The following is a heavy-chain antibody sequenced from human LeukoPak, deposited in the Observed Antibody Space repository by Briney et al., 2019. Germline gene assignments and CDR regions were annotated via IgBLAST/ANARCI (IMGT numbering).Heavy chain of an antibody. V-gene: IGHV3-7*03. CDR3: VRGSGWVDS. D-gene: IGHD6-19*01. Sequence: GGSLRLSCAASGFTFSNYWMTWVRQPPGKGLEWVANIKQDGSDKYYVDSVKGRFNISRDNAQNSVYLQMNSLRVEDTAMYYCVRGSGWVDSWGQGPLVTVS. J-gene: IGHJ5*01. CDR2: IKQDGSDK. CDR1: GFTFSNYW.